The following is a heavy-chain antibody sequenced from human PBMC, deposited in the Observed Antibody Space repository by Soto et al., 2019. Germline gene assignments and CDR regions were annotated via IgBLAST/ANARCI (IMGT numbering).Heavy chain of an antibody. CDR1: GYTFTSYG. V-gene: IGHV1-18*01. J-gene: IGHJ6*03. CDR2: ISAYNGNT. Sequence: QVQLVQSGAEVKKPGASVKVSCKASGYTFTSYGISWVRQAPGQGLEWMGWISAYNGNTNYAQKLQGRVTMTTDTPTSTDYMNMRSQRSDETAVYYCAGLATVTTMFIPYYYYYMDVWGKGTTVTVSS. D-gene: IGHD4-17*01. CDR3: AGLATVTTMFIPYYYYYMDV.